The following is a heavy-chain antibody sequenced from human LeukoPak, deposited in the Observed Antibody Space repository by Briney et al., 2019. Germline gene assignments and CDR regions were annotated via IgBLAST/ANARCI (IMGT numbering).Heavy chain of an antibody. J-gene: IGHJ4*02. D-gene: IGHD2-21*01. CDR1: GGSVSSGSYY. CDR2: IYYSGST. Sequence: SETLSLTCTVSGGSVSSGSYYWSWIRQPPGKGLEWIGYIYYSGSTNYNPSLKSRVTISVDTSKNQFSLKLSSVTAADTAVYYCARDHSFFSDLDYWGQGTLVTVSS. V-gene: IGHV4-61*01. CDR3: ARDHSFFSDLDY.